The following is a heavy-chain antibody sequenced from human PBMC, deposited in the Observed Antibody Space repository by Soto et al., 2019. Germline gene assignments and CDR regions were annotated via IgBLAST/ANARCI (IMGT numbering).Heavy chain of an antibody. Sequence: VKVSCKASGGTFSSYAISWVRQAPGQGLEWMGGIIPIFGTANYAQKFQGRVTITADDSTSTAYMEPSSLRSEDTAVYYCARLADYYYDSSGYDSRGWFDPWGQGTLVTVSS. D-gene: IGHD3-22*01. J-gene: IGHJ5*02. CDR1: GGTFSSYA. V-gene: IGHV1-69*01. CDR3: ARLADYYYDSSGYDSRGWFDP. CDR2: IIPIFGTA.